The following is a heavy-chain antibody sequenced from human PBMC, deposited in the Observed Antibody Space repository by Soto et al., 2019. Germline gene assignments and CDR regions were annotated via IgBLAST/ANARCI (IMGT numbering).Heavy chain of an antibody. CDR1: GFPFSTYA. V-gene: IGHV3-30-3*01. J-gene: IGHJ4*02. CDR3: ARVYGDYSTKFDY. CDR2: ISYHGNNK. D-gene: IGHD4-17*01. Sequence: QVQLVESGGGEVPPGRSLRLSCAASGFPFSTYAMHWVRQAPGKGLEWMAAISYHGNNKYYADSVKGRFTISRDNSKNTLYLQMNSLRADDTALYYCARVYGDYSTKFDYWGQGTLVTVSS.